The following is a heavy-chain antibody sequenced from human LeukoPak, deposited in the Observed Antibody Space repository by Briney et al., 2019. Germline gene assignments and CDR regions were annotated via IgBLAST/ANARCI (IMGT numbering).Heavy chain of an antibody. CDR1: GFTFSNYG. CDR3: ARDLAAAGYDAFDI. J-gene: IGHJ3*02. V-gene: IGHV3-48*02. D-gene: IGHD6-13*01. Sequence: GGSLRLSCAASGFTFSNYGLNWVRQAPGKGLEWVSHISSSGSAKYYADSVKGRFTISGDNAKNSLYLQMNSLRDEDTAVYYCARDLAAAGYDAFDIWGQGTMVTVSS. CDR2: ISSSGSAK.